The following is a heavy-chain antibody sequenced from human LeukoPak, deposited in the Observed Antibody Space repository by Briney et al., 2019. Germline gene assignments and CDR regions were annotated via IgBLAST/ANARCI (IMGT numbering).Heavy chain of an antibody. V-gene: IGHV4-59*01. CDR3: ARASFWSGYPFDF. CDR1: GGSINTYY. D-gene: IGHD3-3*01. CDR2: TYYSGST. J-gene: IGHJ4*02. Sequence: SETLSLTCTVSGGSINTYYWNWIRQPPGKGLEWIGYTYYSGSTSHNPSLKSRVTISLDTSKNQFSLKLSSVTAADTAVYYCARASFWSGYPFDFWGQGTLVTVSS.